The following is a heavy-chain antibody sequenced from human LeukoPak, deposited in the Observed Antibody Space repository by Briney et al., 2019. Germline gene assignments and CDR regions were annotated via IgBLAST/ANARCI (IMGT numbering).Heavy chain of an antibody. J-gene: IGHJ3*02. CDR1: GGSVSSNSNY. D-gene: IGHD3-22*01. CDR3: ARAPRVTMIIVTPGAFDM. CDR2: MYYNGST. Sequence: PSETLSLTCTVSGGSVSSNSNYWSWIRQPPGKGLEWIGYMYYNGSTNYNPSLKSRVTISVDTSKKRFSLKLSSVTAADTAMYCCARAPRVTMIIVTPGAFDMWGQGTMVTVSS. V-gene: IGHV4-61*01.